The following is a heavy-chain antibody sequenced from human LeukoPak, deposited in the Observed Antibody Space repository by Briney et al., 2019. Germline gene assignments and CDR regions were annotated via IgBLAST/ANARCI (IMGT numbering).Heavy chain of an antibody. CDR2: IYYSGST. D-gene: IGHD3-10*01. Sequence: SQTLSLTCTVSGGSISSGDYYWSWLRQPPGTGLEWIGYIYYSGSTYYNPSLKSRVTISVDTSKNQFSLKLSSVTAADTAVYYCARGPRTYYGSGSYEDYWGQGTQVTVSS. CDR3: ARGPRTYYGSGSYEDY. CDR1: GGSISSGDYY. J-gene: IGHJ4*02. V-gene: IGHV4-30-4*01.